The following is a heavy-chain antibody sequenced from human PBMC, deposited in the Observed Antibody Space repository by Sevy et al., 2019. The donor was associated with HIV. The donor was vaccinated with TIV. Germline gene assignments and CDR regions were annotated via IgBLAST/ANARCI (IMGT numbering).Heavy chain of an antibody. V-gene: IGHV3-64*01. J-gene: IGHJ5*02. CDR3: ARERGATGNNWFDP. CDR1: GFTCSSYA. D-gene: IGHD5-12*01. Sequence: GGSLRLSCAASGFTCSSYAMHWVRQAPGKGLEYVSAISGNGGSTYYANSLKGRVTISRDNSKNTLDLQMGSLRAEDMAVYYCARERGATGNNWFDPWGKGTLLTVSS. CDR2: ISGNGGST.